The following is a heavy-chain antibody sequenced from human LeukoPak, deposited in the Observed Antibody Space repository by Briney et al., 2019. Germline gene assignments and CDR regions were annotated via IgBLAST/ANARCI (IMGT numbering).Heavy chain of an antibody. V-gene: IGHV4-59*11. D-gene: IGHD3-3*01. CDR1: GGSISSHY. CDR2: IYYSGST. Sequence: SKTLSLTCTVSGGSISSHYWSWIRQPPGKGLEWIGYIYYSGSTNYNPSLKSRVTISVDTSKNQFSLKLSSVTAADTAVYYCARDTTHYDFWSGSIRHDAFDIWGQGTMVTVSS. J-gene: IGHJ3*02. CDR3: ARDTTHYDFWSGSIRHDAFDI.